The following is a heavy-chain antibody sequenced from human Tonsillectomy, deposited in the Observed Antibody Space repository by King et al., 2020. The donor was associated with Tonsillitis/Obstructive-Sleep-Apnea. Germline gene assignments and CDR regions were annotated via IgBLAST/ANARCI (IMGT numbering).Heavy chain of an antibody. J-gene: IGHJ6*03. CDR2: INHSGST. CDR1: GGSFSGYY. V-gene: IGHV4-34*01. CDR3: ARGGNDDFWSGYYYYYYMDV. Sequence: QVQLQQWGAGLLKPSETLSLTCAVYGGSFSGYYWSWIRQPPGKGLEWIGEINHSGSTNYDPSLKSRVTISVDTSKNKFSLKLSSVTAADTAVYYCARGGNDDFWSGYYYYYYMDVWGKGTTVTVSS. D-gene: IGHD3-3*01.